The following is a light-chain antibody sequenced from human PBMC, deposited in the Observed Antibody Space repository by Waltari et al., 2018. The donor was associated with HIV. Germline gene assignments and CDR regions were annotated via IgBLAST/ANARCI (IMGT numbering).Light chain of an antibody. J-gene: IGLJ3*02. CDR1: RSNIGTNT. CDR2: NDN. Sequence: QSVLTQPPSASGTPGQRVTISCSGTRSNIGTNTVNWYQIIPGTAPKLLIYNDNQRPSGVPDRFSCSRSGASASLAISGRHSEDEADYYCAAWDDRLDGQGVFGGGTTLTVL. V-gene: IGLV1-44*01. CDR3: AAWDDRLDGQGV.